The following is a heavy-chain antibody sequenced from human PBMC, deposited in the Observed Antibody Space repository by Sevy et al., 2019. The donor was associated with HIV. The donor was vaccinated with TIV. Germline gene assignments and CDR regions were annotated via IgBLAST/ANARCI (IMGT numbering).Heavy chain of an antibody. V-gene: IGHV3-23*01. CDR2: WSFGCGEI. J-gene: IGHJ4*02. CDR1: GFTFSKYS. Sequence: GGSLRLSCAASGFTFSKYSMSWVRQPPGKGLELVSTWSFGCGEINHADSVKGRFTISRDNSKNSLYLQMNNLRAEDTAVYYCAEEGGTNPHDDWGQGTLVTVSS. D-gene: IGHD2-8*01. CDR3: AEEGGTNPHDD.